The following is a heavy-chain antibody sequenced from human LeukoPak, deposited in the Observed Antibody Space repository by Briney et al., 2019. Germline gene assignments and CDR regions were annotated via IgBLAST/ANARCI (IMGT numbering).Heavy chain of an antibody. CDR2: VFYTGST. V-gene: IGHV4-59*12. CDR3: ARRDDSSGYHKIFDY. Sequence: PSETLSLTCTVSGGSISNYYWSWIRQAPGKGLEWIGYVFYTGSTNYNPSLESRVTISVDTSKNQFSLRLSSVTAADTAVYYCARRDDSSGYHKIFDYWGPGTLVTVSS. CDR1: GGSISNYY. J-gene: IGHJ4*02. D-gene: IGHD3-22*01.